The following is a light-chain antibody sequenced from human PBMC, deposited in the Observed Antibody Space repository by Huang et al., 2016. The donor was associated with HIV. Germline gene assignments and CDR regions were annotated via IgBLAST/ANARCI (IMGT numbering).Light chain of an antibody. V-gene: IGKV1-13*02. CDR1: QDIGTS. CDR3: QQLLTYPIT. Sequence: QLTQSPPSLSASVGDTIIISCRASQDIGTSLAWYQQKTGRAPKLLISGASTLQTGVPSRFSGDSAGTFFTLFITGLQPEDFATYYCQQLLTYPITFGQGTRLDIK. CDR2: GAS. J-gene: IGKJ5*01.